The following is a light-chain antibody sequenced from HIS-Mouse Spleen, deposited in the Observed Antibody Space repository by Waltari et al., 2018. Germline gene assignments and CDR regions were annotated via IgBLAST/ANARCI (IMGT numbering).Light chain of an antibody. Sequence: DVVMTQSPLSLPVTLGQPASISCRSSQSLVHSDGNTYLNWFQQRPGQSPRRLIYKVSNRDSGVPGRFSGSGSGNDFTLKISRVEAEDVGVYYCMQGTHWLTFGGGTKVEIK. CDR1: QSLVHSDGNTY. CDR3: MQGTHWLT. V-gene: IGKV2-30*02. J-gene: IGKJ4*01. CDR2: KVS.